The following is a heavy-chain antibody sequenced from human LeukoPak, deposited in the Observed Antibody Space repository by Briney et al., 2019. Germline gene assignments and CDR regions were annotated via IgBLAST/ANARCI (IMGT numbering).Heavy chain of an antibody. V-gene: IGHV3-30-3*01. CDR2: IPNDGNNK. J-gene: IGHJ4*02. CDR3: ARQIFAYAFPNFDY. Sequence: PGGSLRLSCTAAGFTYSSYSMHWVRQAPGKGLEWVAVIPNDGNNKYYADSVKGRFTISRDNSKNTLYLQMSSLRFEDTAVYYCARQIFAYAFPNFDYWGRGTLVTVSS. D-gene: IGHD2-2*01. CDR1: GFTYSSYS.